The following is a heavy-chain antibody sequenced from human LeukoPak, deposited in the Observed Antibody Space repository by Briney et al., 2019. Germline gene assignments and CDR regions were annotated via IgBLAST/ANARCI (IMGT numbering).Heavy chain of an antibody. J-gene: IGHJ4*02. CDR3: ARPPSLGYDEGDY. D-gene: IGHD5-12*01. CDR1: GYSFTSYW. CDR2: IYPGDSDT. V-gene: IGHV5-51*01. Sequence: GESLKISCKGSGYSFTSYWIGWVRQMPGKGLEWKGIIYPGDSDTRYSPSFQGQATISADKSISTAYLQWSSLKASDTAMYYCARPPSLGYDEGDYWGQGTLVTVSS.